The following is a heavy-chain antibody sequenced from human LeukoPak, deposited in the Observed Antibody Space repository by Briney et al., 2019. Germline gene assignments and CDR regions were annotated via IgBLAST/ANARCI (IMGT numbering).Heavy chain of an antibody. CDR1: GFTVSSNY. D-gene: IGHD6-13*01. CDR2: IKPDETEE. Sequence: GGSLRLSCAASGFTVSSNYMSWVRQAPGKGLEWVGNIKPDETEENYGDSAKGRFTISRDNAKNSVYLQMNSLRAEDTSVYYCVRIGAAAGTRIYADYWGQGTLATVST. CDR3: VRIGAAAGTRIYADY. J-gene: IGHJ4*02. V-gene: IGHV3-7*01.